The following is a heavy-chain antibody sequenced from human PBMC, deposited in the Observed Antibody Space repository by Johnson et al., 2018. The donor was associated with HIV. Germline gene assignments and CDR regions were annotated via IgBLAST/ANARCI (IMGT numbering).Heavy chain of an antibody. J-gene: IGHJ3*02. CDR3: TTAVVTASLTPPGDI. Sequence: VQLVESGGGLVKPGGSLRLSCAASGFTFSNAWMSWVRQAPGKGLEWVGRIKSKTDGGTTDYAAPVKGRFTISRDDSKNTLYLQMNSLKTEDTAVYYCTTAVVTASLTPPGDIWGQGTMVTVSS. V-gene: IGHV3-15*01. D-gene: IGHD2-21*02. CDR2: IKSKTDGGTT. CDR1: GFTFSNAW.